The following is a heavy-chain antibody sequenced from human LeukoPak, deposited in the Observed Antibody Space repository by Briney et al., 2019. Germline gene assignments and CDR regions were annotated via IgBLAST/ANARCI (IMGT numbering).Heavy chain of an antibody. CDR1: GGSISSYY. CDR2: IYYSGST. Sequence: PSETLSLTCTVSGGSISSYYWSWIRQPPGKGLEWIGYIYYSGSTNYNPSLKSRVTISVDTSKNQFSLKLSSVTAADTAVYYCARGRPRRGSSYYFDYWGQGTLVTVSS. J-gene: IGHJ4*02. D-gene: IGHD1-26*01. CDR3: ARGRPRRGSSYYFDY. V-gene: IGHV4-59*01.